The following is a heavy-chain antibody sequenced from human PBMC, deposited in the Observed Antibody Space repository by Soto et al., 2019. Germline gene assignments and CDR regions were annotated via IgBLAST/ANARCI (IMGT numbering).Heavy chain of an antibody. V-gene: IGHV4-59*01. CDR2: IYYSVSA. J-gene: IGHJ6*02. D-gene: IGHD6-13*01. Sequence: PSETLSLTCNVSGGSISSYYWSWIRQPPGKGLEWIGYIYYSVSANYNPSLKSRVTISVDTSKNQFSLKLNSVTAADTAVYYCARQSSSWKKYYYYYYGMDVWGQGTTVTVSS. CDR1: GGSISSYY. CDR3: ARQSSSWKKYYYYYYGMDV.